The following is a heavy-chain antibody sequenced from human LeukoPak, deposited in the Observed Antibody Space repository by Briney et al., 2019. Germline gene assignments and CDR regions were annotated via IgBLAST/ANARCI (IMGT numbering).Heavy chain of an antibody. J-gene: IGHJ4*02. D-gene: IGHD6-13*01. CDR3: ARHSSSWSPNPDY. V-gene: IGHV4-39*01. CDR1: GDSISNNNYY. CDR2: VYYSGST. Sequence: SETLSLTCTVSGDSISNNNYYWGWIRQPPGKGLEWIGTVYYSGSTYYIPSLRGRLTISLDTSKNQFSLRPSSVTAADTAVYYCARHSSSWSPNPDYWGQGALVTVSS.